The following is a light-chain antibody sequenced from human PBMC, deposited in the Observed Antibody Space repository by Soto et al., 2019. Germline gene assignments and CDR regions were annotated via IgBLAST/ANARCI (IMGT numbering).Light chain of an antibody. CDR2: GAS. CDR1: QSVSSN. CDR3: QHYNNWPPWT. Sequence: IVMTQSPATLSVSPGERATLSCRASQSVSSNLAWYQQKPGPAPRLLIYGASTRATGIPARFSGSGSGTDFTLAISSLQSEDFAVYYCQHYNNWPPWTFGQGTKVEIK. V-gene: IGKV3-15*01. J-gene: IGKJ1*01.